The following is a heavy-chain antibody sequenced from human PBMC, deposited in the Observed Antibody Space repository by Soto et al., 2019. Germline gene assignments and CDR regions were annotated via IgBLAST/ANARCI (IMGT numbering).Heavy chain of an antibody. D-gene: IGHD1-26*01. V-gene: IGHV3-21*01. CDR2: ISSSSSYI. CDR3: AREDQVGATAGFDH. J-gene: IGHJ4*02. CDR1: GFTLRSFS. Sequence: PGGSLGLACAASGFTLRSFSMPWVQQAPGKGLEWVSSISSSSSYIDYADSVKGRFTISRDNAKNSLYLQMNSLRAEDTAVYYCAREDQVGATAGFDHWGQGTLVTVSS.